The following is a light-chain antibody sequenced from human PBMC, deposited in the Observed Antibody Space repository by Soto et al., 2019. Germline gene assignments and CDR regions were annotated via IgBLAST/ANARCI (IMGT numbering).Light chain of an antibody. J-gene: IGKJ1*01. CDR2: AAS. V-gene: IGKV1-9*01. CDR3: QQLDSYPRT. CDR1: QDIRNY. Sequence: DIQLTQSPSFLSTSVGDRVTITCRASQDIRNYLAWYQQKPGKAPKVLIYAASTLLSGVPSRFSGSGSGTKFSLTISSLQPEDFATYYCQQLDSYPRTFGQGTKVDIK.